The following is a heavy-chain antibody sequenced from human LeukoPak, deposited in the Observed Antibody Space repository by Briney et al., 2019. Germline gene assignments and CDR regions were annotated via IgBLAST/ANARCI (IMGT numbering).Heavy chain of an antibody. V-gene: IGHV3-23*01. Sequence: GGSLRLSCAASGFTVSSNYMSWVRQAPGKGLEWVSAISGSGGSTYYADSVKGRFTISRDNSKNMLYLQMNSLRAEDTAVYYCAKDRVGYCGGDCYSDFDYWGQGTLVTVSS. D-gene: IGHD2-21*02. J-gene: IGHJ4*02. CDR3: AKDRVGYCGGDCYSDFDY. CDR2: ISGSGGST. CDR1: GFTVSSNY.